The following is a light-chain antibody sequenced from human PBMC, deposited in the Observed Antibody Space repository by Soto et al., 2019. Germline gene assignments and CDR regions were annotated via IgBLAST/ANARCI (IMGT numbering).Light chain of an antibody. J-gene: IGKJ1*01. Sequence: EIVLTQSPGTLSLSPGERATLSCRASQSVSGRYLAWYQQKPGQAPRLLIYGASSRGTGIPDRFSGSGSGTDFTITISRLEPDDFAVYYCQQYGSSQWTFGQGTKVDNK. CDR2: GAS. CDR1: QSVSGRY. V-gene: IGKV3-20*01. CDR3: QQYGSSQWT.